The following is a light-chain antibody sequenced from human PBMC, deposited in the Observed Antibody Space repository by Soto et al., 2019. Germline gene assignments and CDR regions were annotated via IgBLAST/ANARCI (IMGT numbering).Light chain of an antibody. CDR1: QSVSNNF. J-gene: IGKJ2*01. CDR2: DAT. V-gene: IGKV3-20*01. CDR3: QQYGTSPHT. Sequence: EIVLTQSPGTLSLSPGEGATLSCRASQSVSNNFLAWYQHTPGQAPRLLTYDATSRPTGIPDRFRGTGSGTDFSLTISRLEPEEFAVYYCQQYGTSPHTFGQGTKVEIK.